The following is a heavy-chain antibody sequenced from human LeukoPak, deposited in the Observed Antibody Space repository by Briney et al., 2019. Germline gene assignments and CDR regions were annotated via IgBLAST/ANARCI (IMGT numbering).Heavy chain of an antibody. D-gene: IGHD6-6*01. CDR3: ARDPTYSSSPNWFDP. V-gene: IGHV3-21*01. Sequence: GGSLRLSCAASGFTFSSYSMNWVRQAPGKGLEWVSSISSSSSYIYYADSVKGRFTISRDNAKNSLYLQMNSLRAEDTAVYYCARDPTYSSSPNWFDPWGQGTLATVSS. J-gene: IGHJ5*02. CDR2: ISSSSSYI. CDR1: GFTFSSYS.